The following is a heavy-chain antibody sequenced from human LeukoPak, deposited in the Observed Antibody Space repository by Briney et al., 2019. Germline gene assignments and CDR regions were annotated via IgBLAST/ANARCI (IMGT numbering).Heavy chain of an antibody. CDR2: ISSSSSYI. J-gene: IGHJ6*02. CDR3: ASPPYGSGKSVV. D-gene: IGHD3-10*01. V-gene: IGHV3-21*01. CDR1: GFTFSSYS. Sequence: PGGSLRLSCAASGFTFSSYSMNWVRQAPGKGLEWVSSISSSSSYIYYADSVKGRFTISRDNAKNSLYLQMNSLRAEGTAVYYCASPPYGSGKSVVWGQGTTVTVSS.